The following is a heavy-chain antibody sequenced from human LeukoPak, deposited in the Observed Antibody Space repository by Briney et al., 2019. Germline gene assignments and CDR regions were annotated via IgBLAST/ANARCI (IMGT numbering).Heavy chain of an antibody. J-gene: IGHJ3*02. CDR2: ISWNSGSI. Sequence: GGSLRLSCAASGFTFSSYWMSWVRQAPGKGLEWVSGISWNSGSIGYADSVKGRFTISRDNAKNSLYLQMNSLRAEDTALYYCATTYYYGSGSYLNDAFDIWGQGTMVTVSS. CDR1: GFTFSSYW. CDR3: ATTYYYGSGSYLNDAFDI. D-gene: IGHD3-10*01. V-gene: IGHV3-9*01.